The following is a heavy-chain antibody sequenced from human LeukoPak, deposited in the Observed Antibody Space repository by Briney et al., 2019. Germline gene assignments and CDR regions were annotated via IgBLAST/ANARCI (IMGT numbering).Heavy chain of an antibody. CDR1: GGSISSYY. D-gene: IGHD3-22*01. V-gene: IGHV4-59*01. J-gene: IGHJ3*02. CDR3: ARRHTYYYDSSSYPLDAFDI. Sequence: SETLSLTCTVSGGSISSYYWSWIRQPPGKGLEWIGYIYYSGSTNYNPSLKSRVTISVDTSKNQFSLKLSSVTAADTAVYYCARRHTYYYDSSSYPLDAFDIWGQGTMVTVSS. CDR2: IYYSGST.